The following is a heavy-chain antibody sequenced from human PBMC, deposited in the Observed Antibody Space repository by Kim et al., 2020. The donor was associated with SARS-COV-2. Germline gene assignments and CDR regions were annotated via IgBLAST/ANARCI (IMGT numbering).Heavy chain of an antibody. Sequence: GGSLRLSCAASGFTFSNAWMSWVRQAPGKGLEWVGRIKSKTDGGTTDYAAPVKGRFTISRDDSKNTLYLQMNSLKTEDTAVYYCTTPKGPAHYDFWSGLFNGDYYYYYGMDVWGQGTTVTVSS. V-gene: IGHV3-15*01. D-gene: IGHD3-3*01. CDR2: IKSKTDGGTT. CDR1: GFTFSNAW. J-gene: IGHJ6*02. CDR3: TTPKGPAHYDFWSGLFNGDYYYYYGMDV.